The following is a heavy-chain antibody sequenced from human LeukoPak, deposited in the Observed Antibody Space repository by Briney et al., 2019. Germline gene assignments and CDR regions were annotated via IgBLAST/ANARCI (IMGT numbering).Heavy chain of an antibody. CDR1: GLNFNDSA. CDR3: GKESGKFDY. V-gene: IGHV3-43*02. Sequence: PGGSLRLSCVASGLNFNDSAMHWVRQAPGKGLEWVSLISADGGSTFSADSVKGRFSISRDNSKNSLYLQMNSLRSEDTAMYYCGKESGKFDYWGQGTLVAVPS. J-gene: IGHJ4*02. CDR2: ISADGGST.